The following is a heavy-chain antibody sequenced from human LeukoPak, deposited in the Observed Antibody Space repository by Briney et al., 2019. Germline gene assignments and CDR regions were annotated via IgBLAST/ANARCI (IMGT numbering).Heavy chain of an antibody. CDR2: IWYDGSKT. CDR3: ARDDCSTTPCYAY. D-gene: IGHD2-2*01. CDR1: GFTFDDYA. Sequence: GRSLRLSCAASGFTFDDYAMHWVRQAPGKGLEWVAAIWYDGSKTSYTDSVKGRFTVSRDISKNTAYLQMNGLKAEDTAVYYCARDDCSTTPCYAYWGQGTLVTVSS. J-gene: IGHJ4*02. V-gene: IGHV3-33*08.